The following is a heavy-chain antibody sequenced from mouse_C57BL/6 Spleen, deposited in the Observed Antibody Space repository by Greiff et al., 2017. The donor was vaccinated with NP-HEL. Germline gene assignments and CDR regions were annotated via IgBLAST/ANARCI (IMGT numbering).Heavy chain of an antibody. CDR2: ISDGGSYT. D-gene: IGHD2-4*01. V-gene: IGHV5-4*03. CDR3: ARLITRAYYFDY. Sequence: EVKLVESGGGLVKPGGSLKLSCAASGFTFSSYAMSWVRQTPEKRLEWVATISDGGSYTYYPDNVKGRFTISRDNAKNNLYLQMSHLKSEDTAMYYCARLITRAYYFDYWGQGTTLTVSS. J-gene: IGHJ2*01. CDR1: GFTFSSYA.